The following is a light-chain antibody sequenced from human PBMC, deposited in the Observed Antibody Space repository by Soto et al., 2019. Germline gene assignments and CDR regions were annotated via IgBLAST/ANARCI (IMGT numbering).Light chain of an antibody. J-gene: IGKJ5*01. Sequence: DIQMTQSPSSLSASVGDRVTITCRASRSITRFLNWYQQKPGKAPKLLIYAASSLQSGVPSRFSGSGSGTDFTLTISSLQPEDFATYYCQQNYSPPPITFGQGTRLEIK. CDR3: QQNYSPPPIT. CDR1: RSITRF. V-gene: IGKV1-39*01. CDR2: AAS.